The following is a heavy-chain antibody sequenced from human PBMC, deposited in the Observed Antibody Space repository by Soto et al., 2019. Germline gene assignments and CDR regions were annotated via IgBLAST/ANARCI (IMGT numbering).Heavy chain of an antibody. Sequence: QLQLQESGPGLVKPSETLSLTCTVSGGSISSSSYYWGWIRQPPGKGLEWIGSIYYSGSTYYNPSLKSRVTISVDTSKNQFSLKLSSVTAADTAVYYCASLTVRVVVAATGIVYNWFDPWGQGTLVTVSS. D-gene: IGHD2-15*01. CDR1: GGSISSSSYY. V-gene: IGHV4-39*01. CDR2: IYYSGST. J-gene: IGHJ5*02. CDR3: ASLTVRVVVAATGIVYNWFDP.